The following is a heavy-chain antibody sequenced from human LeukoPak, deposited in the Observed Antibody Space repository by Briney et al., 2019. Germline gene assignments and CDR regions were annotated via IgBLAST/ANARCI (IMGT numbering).Heavy chain of an antibody. CDR1: GVTFSSSG. CDR3: AKGGDLWELPDY. CDR2: ISGSGDST. D-gene: IGHD1-26*01. Sequence: GGSLRLSCAASGVTFSSSGMSWVRQAPGMGLEWVSGISGSGDSTYYADSVKGRFTISRDNSKNTLYLQMNSLRAEDSAVNYCAKGGDLWELPDYWGQGTLVTVSS. J-gene: IGHJ4*02. V-gene: IGHV3-23*01.